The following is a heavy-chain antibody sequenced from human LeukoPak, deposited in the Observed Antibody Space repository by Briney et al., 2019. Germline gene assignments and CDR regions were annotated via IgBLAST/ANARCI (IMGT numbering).Heavy chain of an antibody. D-gene: IGHD6-19*01. J-gene: IGHJ4*02. Sequence: GGSLRLSCAASRYTFTGYAMTWVRQAPGKGLEWVSAISRSGDSTYYADSVKGRFTISRDNSKTTLYLQMNTLRAEDTAVYYCAKLGSGWYEGYFDYWGQGTLVTVSS. CDR3: AKLGSGWYEGYFDY. CDR2: ISRSGDST. V-gene: IGHV3-23*01. CDR1: RYTFTGYA.